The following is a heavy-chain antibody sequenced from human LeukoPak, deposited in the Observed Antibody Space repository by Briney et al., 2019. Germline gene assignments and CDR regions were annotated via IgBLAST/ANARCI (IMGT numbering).Heavy chain of an antibody. CDR3: ARGSGWYFGFAFDY. V-gene: IGHV4-34*01. J-gene: IGHJ4*02. D-gene: IGHD6-19*01. Sequence: WGTLSLTCAVHGGSFSGYYWSWIRQPPGKGREWIGEINHSGSTNYNPSLKSRVTISVDTSKTQFSLKLSSVTAADTAVYYCARGSGWYFGFAFDYWGQGTLVTVSS. CDR2: INHSGST. CDR1: GGSFSGYY.